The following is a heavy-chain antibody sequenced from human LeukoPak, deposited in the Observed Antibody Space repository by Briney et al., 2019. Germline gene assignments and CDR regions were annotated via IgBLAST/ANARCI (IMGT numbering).Heavy chain of an antibody. CDR1: GYTFTSYG. J-gene: IGHJ2*01. CDR3: ARGILRRAKIRQLQYVGDWYFDL. Sequence: ASVKVSCKASGYTFTSYGINWVRQATGQGLEWMGWMNPNSGNTGYAQKFQGRVTMTRNTSISTAYMELSSLRSEDTAVYYCARGILRRAKIRQLQYVGDWYFDLWGRGTLVTVSS. D-gene: IGHD5-24*01. CDR2: MNPNSGNT. V-gene: IGHV1-8*02.